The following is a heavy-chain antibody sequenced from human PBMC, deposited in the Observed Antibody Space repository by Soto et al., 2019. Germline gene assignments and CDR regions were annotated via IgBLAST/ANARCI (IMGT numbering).Heavy chain of an antibody. CDR2: LYYGRSA. CDR1: GDSISSYY. D-gene: IGHD3-22*01. V-gene: IGHV4-59*01. CDR3: ALRSMAVVPEY. Sequence: QVQLQESGPGLVKPSETLSLTCAVSGDSISSYYCMWIRQPPGKGMESIVYLYYGRSANYNPSLKSRVTLSVDTATNQWSLTLSSMTAADTAVYYCALRSMAVVPEYWGQGTLVTVSS. J-gene: IGHJ4*02.